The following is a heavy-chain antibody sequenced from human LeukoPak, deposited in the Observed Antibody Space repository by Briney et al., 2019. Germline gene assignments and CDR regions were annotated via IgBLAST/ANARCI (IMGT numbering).Heavy chain of an antibody. Sequence: ASVKVSCKASGYTFSAYYMYWVREAPGQGLEWMGWINPYTGDTKYAQNFQGRVTMTRDTSISTVYMEVSRLRSDDTAVYYCAGTCSGDCYILDSWGQGTLVTVSS. CDR2: INPYTGDT. V-gene: IGHV1-2*02. CDR3: AGTCSGDCYILDS. D-gene: IGHD2-21*02. J-gene: IGHJ4*02. CDR1: GYTFSAYY.